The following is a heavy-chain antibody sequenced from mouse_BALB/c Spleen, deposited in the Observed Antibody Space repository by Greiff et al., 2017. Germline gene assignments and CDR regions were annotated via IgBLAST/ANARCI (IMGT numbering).Heavy chain of an antibody. V-gene: IGHV1-4*01. D-gene: IGHD1-1*01. CDR1: GYTFTSYT. CDR3: AITTVVAPDY. J-gene: IGHJ2*01. Sequence: QVQLQQSGAELARPGASVKMSCKASGYTFTSYTMHWVKQRPGQGLEWIGYINPSSGYTNYNQKFKDKATLTADKSSSTAYMQLSSLTSEDSAVYYCAITTVVAPDYWGQGTTLTVSS. CDR2: INPSSGYT.